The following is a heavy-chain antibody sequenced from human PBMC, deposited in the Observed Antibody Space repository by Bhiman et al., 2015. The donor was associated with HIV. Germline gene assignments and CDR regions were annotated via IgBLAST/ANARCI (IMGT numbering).Heavy chain of an antibody. CDR3: ARETGATYFDY. J-gene: IGHJ4*02. D-gene: IGHD7-27*01. CDR2: ISRSGGTT. CDR1: GFTFSSYA. V-gene: IGHV3-23*01. Sequence: EVQLLESGGGFIQPGGSLRLSCAASGFTFSSYAMSWVRQAPGKGLEWVSAISRSGGTTYYADSVKGRFTISRDNAKNSLYLQMNSLRAEDTAVFFCARETGATYFDYWGQGTLVTVSS.